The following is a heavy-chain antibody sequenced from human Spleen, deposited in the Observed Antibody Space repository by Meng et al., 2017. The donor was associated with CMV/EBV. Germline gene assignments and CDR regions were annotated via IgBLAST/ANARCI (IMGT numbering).Heavy chain of an antibody. CDR2: MSSNSGAT. Sequence: ASVKVSCKASGGTFSSYAISWVRQAPGQGLEWVGWMSSNSGATSYAQNFQSRVTMTRDTSISTAYMDLGRLRPDDTAVYYCARAGGGQAFDYWGQGTLVTVSS. CDR1: GGTFSSYA. CDR3: ARAGGGQAFDY. D-gene: IGHD3-16*01. J-gene: IGHJ4*02. V-gene: IGHV1-2*02.